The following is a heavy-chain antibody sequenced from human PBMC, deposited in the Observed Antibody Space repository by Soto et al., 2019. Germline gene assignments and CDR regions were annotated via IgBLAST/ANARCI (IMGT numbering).Heavy chain of an antibody. J-gene: IGHJ6*02. CDR1: GYSFTSYW. V-gene: IGHV5-51*01. CDR3: ARLFGESYYYYGMDV. Sequence: PGESLKISCKGSGYSFTSYWIGWVRQMPGKGLEWMGIIYPGDSDTRYSPSFQGQVTISADKSISTAYLQWSSLKASDTAMYYCARLFGESYYYYGMDVWGQGTTVTVSS. CDR2: IYPGDSDT. D-gene: IGHD3-3*01.